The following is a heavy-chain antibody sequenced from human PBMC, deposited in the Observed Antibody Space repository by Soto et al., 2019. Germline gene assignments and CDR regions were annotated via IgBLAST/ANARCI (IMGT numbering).Heavy chain of an antibody. J-gene: IGHJ6*03. Sequence: GSLRLSCATSGFILSDCAMNCIRQPPGKGLEWIGSVHYTGSTYYNPSLKSRVTISVDTSKNQFSLKLSSVTAADTAVYYCARPVRWYYMDVWGKGTTVTVSS. CDR2: VHYTGST. CDR1: GFILSDCA. CDR3: ARPVRWYYMDV. D-gene: IGHD2-15*01. V-gene: IGHV4-34*01.